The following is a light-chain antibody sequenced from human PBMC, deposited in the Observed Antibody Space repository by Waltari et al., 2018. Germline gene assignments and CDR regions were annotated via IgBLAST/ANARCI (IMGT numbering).Light chain of an antibody. CDR3: QQRSNWPSWT. Sequence: EIVLTQSPATLSLSPGERATLSCRASQGVSSYLAWYQQNPGQAPRLLIYDASNRATGIPARFSGSGSGTDFTLTISSLEPEDFAVYYCQQRSNWPSWTFGQGTKVEIK. J-gene: IGKJ1*01. V-gene: IGKV3-11*01. CDR2: DAS. CDR1: QGVSSY.